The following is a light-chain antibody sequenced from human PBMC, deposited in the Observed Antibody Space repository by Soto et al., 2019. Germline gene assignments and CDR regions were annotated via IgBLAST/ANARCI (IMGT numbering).Light chain of an antibody. V-gene: IGLV1-40*01. CDR1: SSNIGAGHN. CDR3: QSYGGSLSGGV. CDR2: DNS. J-gene: IGLJ3*02. Sequence: QSVLTQPPSVSGAPGQRVTISCTGTSSNIGAGHNVHWYQQLPGTAPKLLIYDNSNRPSGVPDRFSGSKSGTSASLAITGLQSEDEADYFCQSYGGSLSGGVFGGGTKLTVL.